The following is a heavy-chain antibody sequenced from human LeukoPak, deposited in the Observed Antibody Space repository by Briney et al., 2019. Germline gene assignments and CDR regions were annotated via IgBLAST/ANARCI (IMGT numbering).Heavy chain of an antibody. V-gene: IGHV1-46*01. Sequence: ASVKVSCKASGYTFTSYYIHWVRQALGQGVEWMGIINPSDGDTSYAQKFQGRVTMTRDTSTSTVYMEMSSLRSEDTAVYYCARYTGNTGTYVWRNHFDYWGQKILVTVSS. J-gene: IGHJ4*02. D-gene: IGHD1-26*01. CDR2: INPSDGDT. CDR1: GYTFTSYY. CDR3: ARYTGNTGTYVWRNHFDY.